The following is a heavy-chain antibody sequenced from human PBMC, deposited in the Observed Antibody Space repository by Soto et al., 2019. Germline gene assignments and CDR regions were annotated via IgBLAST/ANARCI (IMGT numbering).Heavy chain of an antibody. Sequence: QVQLVQSGAEVKKPGSSVKVSCKASGGTFSNYAISWVRQAPGQGLEWMGGIIPIFNTANYAQKFQGRVTIPGDKSRSTAYLGLSSLRFEETAVYYCAGGLVVPAGFRFYYYGRDVWGKGPTVTVSS. V-gene: IGHV1-69*06. D-gene: IGHD2-2*01. CDR2: IIPIFNTA. CDR3: AGGLVVPAGFRFYYYGRDV. CDR1: GGTFSNYA. J-gene: IGHJ6*04.